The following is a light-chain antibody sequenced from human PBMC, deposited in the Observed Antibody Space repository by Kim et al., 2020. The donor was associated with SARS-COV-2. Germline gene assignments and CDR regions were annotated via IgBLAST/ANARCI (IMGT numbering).Light chain of an antibody. J-gene: IGKJ1*01. CDR2: SAS. V-gene: IGKV6-21*01. CDR3: HQTSSLPRT. CDR1: QSIGSS. Sequence: VTPKEKVTITCRASQSIGSSLYWYQKIPDQSPKLLIKSASQSFSGVPSRFSGSGSGTDFTLTINSLEAEDAATYYCHQTSSLPRTFGQGTKVDIK.